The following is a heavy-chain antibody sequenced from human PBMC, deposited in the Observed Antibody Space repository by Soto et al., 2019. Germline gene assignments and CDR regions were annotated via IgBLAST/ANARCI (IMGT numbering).Heavy chain of an antibody. CDR1: GFTFSSYA. CDR2: ISGSGGST. J-gene: IGHJ4*02. Sequence: EVQLLESGGGLVQPGGSLRLSCAASGFTFSSYAMRWVRQAPWKGLEWVSAISGSGGSTYYAVTVKGRFNISRDESKNTLYLQMNSLRAEDMAVYYCAKEKIVATIPYFEYWGQGTLVTVSS. CDR3: AKEKIVATIPYFEY. D-gene: IGHD5-12*01. V-gene: IGHV3-23*01.